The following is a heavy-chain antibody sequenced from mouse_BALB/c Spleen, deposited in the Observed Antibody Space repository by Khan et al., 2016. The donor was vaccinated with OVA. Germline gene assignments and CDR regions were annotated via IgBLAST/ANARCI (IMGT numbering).Heavy chain of an antibody. CDR3: ARGVGYLYAMDY. V-gene: IGHV9-3-1*01. CDR2: LITYTGEP. Sequence: QVQLQQSGPELKKPGETVTISCKASGYTFTNYGMHWVKQAPAKGLMWMGWLITYTGEPTYADYFKGRFAFSLETSASTAYLQLNNLKKEETTTYVSARGVGYLYAMDYWGQGTSVTVSS. D-gene: IGHD1-2*01. J-gene: IGHJ4*01. CDR1: GYTFTNYG.